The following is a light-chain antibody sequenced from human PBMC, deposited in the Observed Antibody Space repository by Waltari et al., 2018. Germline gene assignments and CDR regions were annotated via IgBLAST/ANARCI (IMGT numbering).Light chain of an antibody. CDR3: CSSPESSTSWV. Sequence: QSALTPPASVSGSPGPSIPLSCTGLTSELGSYHLFSWFQHHPDKPPNLLIYEVSTRPSEVSNRFSGSASGNTAYLTISGLQAEDEADYYCCSSPESSTSWVFGGGTKLTVL. CDR1: TSELGSYHL. CDR2: EVS. J-gene: IGLJ3*02. V-gene: IGLV2-23*02.